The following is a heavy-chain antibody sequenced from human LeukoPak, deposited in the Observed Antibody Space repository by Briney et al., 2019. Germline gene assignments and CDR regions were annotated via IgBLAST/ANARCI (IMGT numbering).Heavy chain of an antibody. Sequence: PGGSLRLSCAASGFTFSSYSMNWVRQAPGQGLEWVSYISNRGDTIYYADSVKGRFTISRDNAKNSLYLQMNSLRDEDTAVYYCAREPAYDGYYFDYWGEATLVTVSS. CDR2: ISNRGDTI. CDR3: AREPAYDGYYFDY. CDR1: GFTFSSYS. D-gene: IGHD5-12*01. V-gene: IGHV3-48*02. J-gene: IGHJ4*02.